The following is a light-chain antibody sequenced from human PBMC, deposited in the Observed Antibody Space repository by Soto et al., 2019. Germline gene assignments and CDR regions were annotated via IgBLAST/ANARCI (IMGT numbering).Light chain of an antibody. CDR1: SCDVGSYNL. CDR3: CSYAGSSTDVV. V-gene: IGLV2-23*01. Sequence: QSVLTQPASVSGSPGQSITISCTGTSCDVGSYNLVSWYQQHPGKAPKLMIYEGSKRPSGVSNRFSGSKSGNTASLTISGLQAEDEADYYCCSYAGSSTDVVFGGGTKLTVL. CDR2: EGS. J-gene: IGLJ2*01.